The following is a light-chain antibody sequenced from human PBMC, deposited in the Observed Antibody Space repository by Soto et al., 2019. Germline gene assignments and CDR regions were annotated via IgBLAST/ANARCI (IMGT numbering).Light chain of an antibody. CDR3: QQRSNWPVT. CDR2: DAS. CDR1: QRVSSY. J-gene: IGKJ1*01. V-gene: IGKV3-11*01. Sequence: EIVLPQSPGTLSLSPGERATLSCRASQRVSSYLAWYQQKPGQAPRLLIYDASTRATGISDRFSGSGSGTDFSLTISSLEPEDFAVYYCQQRSNWPVTFGQGTKVEVK.